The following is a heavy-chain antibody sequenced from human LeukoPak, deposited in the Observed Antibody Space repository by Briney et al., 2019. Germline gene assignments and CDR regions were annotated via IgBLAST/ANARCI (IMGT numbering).Heavy chain of an antibody. J-gene: IGHJ4*02. D-gene: IGHD6-13*01. CDR1: GLTVSSNY. CDR3: ARAKRAADFFEGFDS. CDR2: FYSDGST. V-gene: IGHV3-53*01. Sequence: GGSLRLSCAVSGLTVSSNYMNWVRQAPGKGLEWGSIFYSDGSTFYADSVRGRFTISRDNSKNTLFLQMNSLRAEDTAVYYCARAKRAADFFEGFDSWGQGTLVTVSS.